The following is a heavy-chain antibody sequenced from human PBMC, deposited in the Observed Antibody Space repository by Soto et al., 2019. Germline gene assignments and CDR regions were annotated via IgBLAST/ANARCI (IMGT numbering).Heavy chain of an antibody. V-gene: IGHV3-23*01. CDR1: GFPFSTYE. CDR2: ITSSGGPT. J-gene: IGHJ4*02. Sequence: EVQLWESGGGLIQPGGSLRLSCAASGFPFSTYEMTRARQSPGKGLEWVAFITSSGGPTYYADSVWGRFTISRHNSNLTLYLQMDSLRAEDTSRYSCVKVGWFDDWGQGALVTVSS. CDR3: VKVGWFDD. D-gene: IGHD6-19*01.